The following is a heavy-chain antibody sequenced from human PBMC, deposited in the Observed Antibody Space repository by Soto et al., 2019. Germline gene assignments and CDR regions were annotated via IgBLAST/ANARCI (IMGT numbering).Heavy chain of an antibody. V-gene: IGHV4-30-4*01. CDR1: GGSISSGDYH. J-gene: IGHJ3*02. D-gene: IGHD3-22*01. CDR2: IYYSGST. Sequence: QVQLQESGPGLVKPSQTLSLTCTVSGGSISSGDYHWSWIRQSPGKGLEWIGYIYYSGSTYFNPSLKSRVVLSVDTSKNQFSLKLSSVTAADTAMYYCAREISMIAYVFDIWGQGTMVTVSP. CDR3: AREISMIAYVFDI.